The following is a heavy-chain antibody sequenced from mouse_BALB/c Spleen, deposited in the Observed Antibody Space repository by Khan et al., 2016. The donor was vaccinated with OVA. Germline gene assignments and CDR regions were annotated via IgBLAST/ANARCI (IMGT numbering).Heavy chain of an antibody. V-gene: IGHV9-1*02. J-gene: IGHJ1*01. CDR2: INTYTGEP. CDR3: ARGAGDWYFDV. CDR1: AYTFTNYG. Sequence: QIQLVQSGPELKKPGETVKISCKASAYTFTNYGMNWVKQAPGKGLKWMGWINTYTGEPTYTDDFKGRFAFSLDTSASTAYLQINNLKNEDMATYFCARGAGDWYFDVWGAGTTVTVSS.